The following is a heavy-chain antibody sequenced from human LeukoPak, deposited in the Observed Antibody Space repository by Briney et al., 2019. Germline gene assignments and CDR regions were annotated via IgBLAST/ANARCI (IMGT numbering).Heavy chain of an antibody. J-gene: IGHJ4*02. V-gene: IGHV4-39*07. CDR1: GGSISTSNYY. Sequence: SETLSLTCTVSGGSISTSNYYWGWIRQPPGKGLEWIGNIFYSGSTYYSPSLKSRVTISLDTSRNQFSLKLNSVTAADTAVYYCASLYYYDSSGYSFDYWGQGTLVTVSS. D-gene: IGHD3-22*01. CDR3: ASLYYYDSSGYSFDY. CDR2: IFYSGST.